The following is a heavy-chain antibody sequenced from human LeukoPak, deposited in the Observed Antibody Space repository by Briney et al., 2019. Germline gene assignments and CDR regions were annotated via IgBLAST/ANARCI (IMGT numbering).Heavy chain of an antibody. CDR2: MNPNSGNT. CDR1: GYTFTSYD. CDR3: ARVPGGLVRYFDWLRYYYYMDV. Sequence: ASVKVSCKASGYTFTSYDINWVRQATGQGLEWMGWMNPNSGNTGYAQKFQGRVTMTRNTSISTAYMELSSLRSEDTAVYYCARVPGGLVRYFDWLRYYYYMDVWGKGTTVTISS. J-gene: IGHJ6*03. D-gene: IGHD3-9*01. V-gene: IGHV1-8*01.